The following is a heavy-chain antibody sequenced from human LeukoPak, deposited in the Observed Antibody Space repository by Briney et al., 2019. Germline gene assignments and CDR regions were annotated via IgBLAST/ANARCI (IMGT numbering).Heavy chain of an antibody. CDR3: ARDGVVAGPWHFGY. Sequence: PSGTLSLTCAVSGGSISSSYYWSWIRQPPGKGLEWIGEINHSGSTNYNPSLKSRVTISVDTSKNQFSLKLSSVTAADTAVYYCARDGVVAGPWHFGYWGQGTLVTVSS. D-gene: IGHD2-15*01. V-gene: IGHV4-4*02. CDR2: INHSGST. CDR1: GGSISSSYY. J-gene: IGHJ4*02.